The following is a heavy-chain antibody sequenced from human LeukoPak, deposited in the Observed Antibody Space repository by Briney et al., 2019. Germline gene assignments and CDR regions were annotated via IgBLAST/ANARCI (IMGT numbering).Heavy chain of an antibody. J-gene: IGHJ4*02. V-gene: IGHV3-21*01. Sequence: GGSLRPSCAASGFTFSSYSMNWGRQAPGKGHEWVSSISSSSSYIYYAHSVQGRFTISRDNAKNSLSLQMNSLRAEAPAVYYFARDRELLGVMPGVSDYWGPRTLVTVSS. CDR2: ISSSSSYI. CDR3: ARDRELLGVMPGVSDY. CDR1: GFTFSSYS. D-gene: IGHD3-16*01.